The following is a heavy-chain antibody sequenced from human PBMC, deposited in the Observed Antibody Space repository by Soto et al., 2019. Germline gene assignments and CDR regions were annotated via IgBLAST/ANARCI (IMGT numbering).Heavy chain of an antibody. Sequence: QLQLQESGPGLVKPSETLSLTCTVSSGSISSSSYSWGWIRQPPGKGLEWIGTNHYSGSTYYNPSLRSRLTISVDTSTNEFSLRLSSVTAADTVVYYCGRQNYGSFDYWGQGTLVTVYS. V-gene: IGHV4-39*01. CDR3: GRQNYGSFDY. CDR1: SGSISSSSYS. J-gene: IGHJ4*02. D-gene: IGHD3-10*01. CDR2: NHYSGST.